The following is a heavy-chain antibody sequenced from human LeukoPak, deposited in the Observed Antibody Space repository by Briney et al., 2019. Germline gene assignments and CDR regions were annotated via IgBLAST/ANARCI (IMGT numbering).Heavy chain of an antibody. J-gene: IGHJ3*02. CDR3: VRRGPTTVTTHDAFDI. CDR2: FSGTGAST. D-gene: IGHD4-17*01. Sequence: GGSLRLSCAASGFTFSTYAMSWVRQAPGKGLEWVSVFSGTGASTHYADSVKGRFTISRDNARNSVYLQMNSLRAGDTAVYYCVRRGPTTVTTHDAFDIWGQGTMVTVSS. CDR1: GFTFSTYA. V-gene: IGHV3-23*01.